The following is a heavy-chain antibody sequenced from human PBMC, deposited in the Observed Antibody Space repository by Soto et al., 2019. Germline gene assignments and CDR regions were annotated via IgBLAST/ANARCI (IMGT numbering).Heavy chain of an antibody. CDR2: IIPILGIA. V-gene: IGHV1-69*04. J-gene: IGHJ6*02. CDR3: AKDIGDDSSGWSYGMDV. CDR1: GGTFSSYT. Sequence: SVKVSCKASGGTFSSYTISWVRQAPGQGLEWMGRIIPILGIANYAQKFQGRVTITADKSTSTAYMELSSLRAEDTALYYCAKDIGDDSSGWSYGMDVWGQGTTVTVSS. D-gene: IGHD3-22*01.